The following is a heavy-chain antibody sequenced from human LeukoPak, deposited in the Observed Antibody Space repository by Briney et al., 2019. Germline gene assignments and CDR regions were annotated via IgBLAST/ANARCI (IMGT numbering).Heavy chain of an antibody. CDR2: ISSSSSYI. CDR3: AELGITMIGGV. D-gene: IGHD3-10*02. J-gene: IGHJ6*04. CDR1: GFTFSTYA. V-gene: IGHV3-21*01. Sequence: GGSLRLSCAASGFTFSTYAMSWVRQAPGKGLEWVSSISSSSSYIYYADSVKGRFTISRDNAKNSLYLQMNSLRAEDTAVYYCAELGITMIGGVWGKGTTVTISS.